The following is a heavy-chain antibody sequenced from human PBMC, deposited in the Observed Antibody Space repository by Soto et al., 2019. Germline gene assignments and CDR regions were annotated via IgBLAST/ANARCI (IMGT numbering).Heavy chain of an antibody. CDR1: GGSFSGYY. CDR2: INHRGST. J-gene: IGHJ4*02. D-gene: IGHD5-12*01. Sequence: SETLSLTCAVYGGSFSGYYWSWIRQPPGKGLEWIGEINHRGSTNYNPSLKSRVTISVDTSKNQFSLKLSSVTAADTAVYYCARGPRKYSGYKVDYWGQGTLVTVSS. V-gene: IGHV4-34*01. CDR3: ARGPRKYSGYKVDY.